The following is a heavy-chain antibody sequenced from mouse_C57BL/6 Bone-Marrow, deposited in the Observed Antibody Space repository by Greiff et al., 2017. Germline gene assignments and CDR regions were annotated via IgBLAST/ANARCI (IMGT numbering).Heavy chain of an antibody. CDR1: GFTFSSYA. CDR2: ISDGGSYT. D-gene: IGHD1-1*01. J-gene: IGHJ4*01. V-gene: IGHV5-4*01. CDR3: ARITTVVATGAMDY. Sequence: EVQGVESGGGLVKPGGSLKLSCAASGFTFSSYAMSWVRQTPEKRLEWVATISDGGSYTYYPDNVKGRFTISRDNAKNNLYLQMSHLKSEDTAMDYCARITTVVATGAMDYWGQGTSVTVSS.